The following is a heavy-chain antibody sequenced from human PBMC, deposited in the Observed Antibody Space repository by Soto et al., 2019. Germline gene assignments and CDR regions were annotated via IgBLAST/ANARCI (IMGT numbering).Heavy chain of an antibody. CDR3: ARLSEESSSSNYYYFYMDV. CDR2: MNPQTGNT. V-gene: IGHV1-8*01. J-gene: IGHJ6*03. D-gene: IGHD6-6*01. Sequence: QVQLVQSGSEGKEPGASMKISCQASGYTFTRYYITWVRQATGQGLEWMGWMNPQTGNTAYAEKFQGRVTMTTSTSINTAYIELSALRAEDTAVYYCARLSEESSSSNYYYFYMDVWGKGSTVTVSS. CDR1: GYTFTRYY.